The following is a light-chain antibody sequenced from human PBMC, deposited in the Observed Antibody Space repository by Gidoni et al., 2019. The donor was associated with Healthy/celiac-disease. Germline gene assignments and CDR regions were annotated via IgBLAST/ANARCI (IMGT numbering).Light chain of an antibody. CDR3: GADHGSGSNFVFVV. V-gene: IGLV9-49*01. Sequence: QPVLTQPPSASASLGASVTLTCTLSSGYSNYKVDWYQQRPGKGPRFVMRVGTGGIVGSKGDGIPDLFSVLGSGLNRYLTIKNIQEEDESDYHCGADHGSGSNFVFVVFGGGTKLTVL. J-gene: IGLJ2*01. CDR1: SGYSNYK. CDR2: VGTGGIVG.